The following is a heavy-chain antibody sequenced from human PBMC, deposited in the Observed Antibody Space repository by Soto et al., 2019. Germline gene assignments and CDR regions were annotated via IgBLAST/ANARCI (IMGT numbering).Heavy chain of an antibody. V-gene: IGHV3-33*06. CDR3: ANPEKRNVGGKAPDF. CDR1: GFTFSSYG. CDR2: IWYDGSNK. D-gene: IGHD3-16*01. J-gene: IGHJ4*02. Sequence: GGSLRLSCAASGFTFSSYGMHWVRQAPGKGLEWVAVIWYDGSNKYYADSVKGRFTISRDNSKNTLYLQMNSLRAEDTAVYYCANPEKRNVGGKAPDFWGQGALVTVSS.